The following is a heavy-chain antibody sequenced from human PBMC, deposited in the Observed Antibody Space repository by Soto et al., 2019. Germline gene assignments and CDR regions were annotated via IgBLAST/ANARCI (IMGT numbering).Heavy chain of an antibody. CDR3: ARDPREGSYYYYGMDV. CDR1: GGSISSSNW. Sequence: QVQLQASGPGLVKPSGTLSLTCAVSGGSISSSNWWSWVRQPPGKGLEWIGELYHSGSTNYTPSLKSLVTIAVDKSKYQFSMKLSSVTAADTAVYYCARDPREGSYYYYGMDVWGQGTTVTVSS. V-gene: IGHV4-4*02. J-gene: IGHJ6*02. CDR2: LYHSGST. D-gene: IGHD2-15*01.